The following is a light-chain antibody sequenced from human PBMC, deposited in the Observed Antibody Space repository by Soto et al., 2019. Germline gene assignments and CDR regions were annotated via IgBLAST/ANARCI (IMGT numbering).Light chain of an antibody. CDR2: EAS. CDR1: ESVSTF. J-gene: IGKJ1*01. V-gene: IGKV3-11*01. Sequence: EIVLTQSPATLSLSPVERATLSCMASESVSTFLAWYQQKPGQAPRLLIYEASSRATGIPARFSGGGSGTVFTLTISRLEPEDFAVYYCQQRSNWPWTFGQGTKVDIK. CDR3: QQRSNWPWT.